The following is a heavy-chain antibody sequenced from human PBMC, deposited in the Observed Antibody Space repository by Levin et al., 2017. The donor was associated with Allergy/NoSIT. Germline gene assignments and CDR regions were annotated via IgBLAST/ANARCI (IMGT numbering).Heavy chain of an antibody. CDR3: AKDHAGSLYYDFWSGYPLDYYYGMDV. V-gene: IGHV3-9*01. D-gene: IGHD3-3*01. J-gene: IGHJ6*02. CDR1: GFTFDDYA. Sequence: SCAASGFTFDDYAMHWVRQAPGKGLEWVSGISWNSGSIGYADSVKGRFTISRDNAKNSLYLQMNSLRAEDTALYYCAKDHAGSLYYDFWSGYPLDYYYGMDVWGQGTTVTVSS. CDR2: ISWNSGSI.